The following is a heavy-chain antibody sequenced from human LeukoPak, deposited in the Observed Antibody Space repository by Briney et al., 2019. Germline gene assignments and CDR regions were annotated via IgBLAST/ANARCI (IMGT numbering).Heavy chain of an antibody. CDR3: ATLSITMVRGALDY. J-gene: IGHJ4*02. D-gene: IGHD3-10*01. CDR2: FDPEDGET. CDR1: GYTLTELS. V-gene: IGHV1-24*01. Sequence: ASVKVSCKVSGYTLTELSMHWVRQAPGKGLEWMGGFDPEDGETIYAQKFQGRVTMTEDTSTDTAYMELSSLRSEDTAMYYCATLSITMVRGALDYWGQGTLVTVSS.